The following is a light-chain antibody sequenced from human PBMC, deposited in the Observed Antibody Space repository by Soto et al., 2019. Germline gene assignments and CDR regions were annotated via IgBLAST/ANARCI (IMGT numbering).Light chain of an antibody. Sequence: AIQMTQSPSSLSASVGDRVTITCRARQDIRSGLGWYQQRPGKAPKLLIYAASSLKSGVPSRFSGSGSGTDFTLPISSLQPEDFATYYCLQDNNYPWTFGQGTKV. CDR2: AAS. J-gene: IGKJ1*01. V-gene: IGKV1-6*01. CDR1: QDIRSG. CDR3: LQDNNYPWT.